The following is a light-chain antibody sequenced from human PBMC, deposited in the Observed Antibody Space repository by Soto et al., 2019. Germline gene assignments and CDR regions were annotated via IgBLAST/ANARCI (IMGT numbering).Light chain of an antibody. J-gene: IGLJ2*01. CDR3: SSFAGSNVV. Sequence: QSVLTQTPSASGSPGQAVTISCTGTSSDVGGYNYVSWYQQHPGKAPKLLISEVNKRPSGVPDRFSGSKSGNMASLTVSGLQAEDEADYYCSSFAGSNVVFGGGTKLTVL. CDR1: SSDVGGYNY. V-gene: IGLV2-8*01. CDR2: EVN.